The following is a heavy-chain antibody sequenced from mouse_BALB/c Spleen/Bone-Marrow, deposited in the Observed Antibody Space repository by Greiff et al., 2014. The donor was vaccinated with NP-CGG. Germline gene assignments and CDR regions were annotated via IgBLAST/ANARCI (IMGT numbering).Heavy chain of an antibody. CDR1: GFNIKDTY. D-gene: IGHD4-1*01. CDR3: ARWEYYAMDY. CDR2: IDPANGNT. Sequence: EVQLQQSGAELVKPGASVKLSCTASGFNIKDTYMHWVKQRPEQGLEWIGRIDPANGNTKYDPKFQGKATLTADTSSNTAYLQLSSLTSEDYAGYYCARWEYYAMDYWGQGTSVTVSA. V-gene: IGHV14-3*02. J-gene: IGHJ4*01.